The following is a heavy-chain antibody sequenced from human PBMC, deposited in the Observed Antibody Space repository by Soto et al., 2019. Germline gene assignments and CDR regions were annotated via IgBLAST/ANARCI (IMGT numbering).Heavy chain of an antibody. CDR3: ARDEGFDP. CDR1: GFTFDKYI. V-gene: IGHV3-74*01. CDR2: INKHGNST. J-gene: IGHJ5*02. Sequence: EERLVESGGDLIHPGGSLRLSCAASGFTFDKYIMHWLRQVPGKGLVWVARINKHGNSTTYADFAKGRFSISRDNAKDTLYLLMSSLRAEDTARYYCARDEGFDPGGQGTMVTVSS.